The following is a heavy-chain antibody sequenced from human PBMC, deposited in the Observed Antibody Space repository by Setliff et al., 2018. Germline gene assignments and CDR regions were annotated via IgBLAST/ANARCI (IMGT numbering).Heavy chain of an antibody. CDR3: ARSLNVHTALWYFDY. J-gene: IGHJ4*02. V-gene: IGHV2-5*01. CDR2: IYWNDDK. Sequence: SGPTLVNPTQTLTLTCTFSGFSLSTTGVGVGWIRQPPGKALEWLALIYWNDDKRYSPSLKSRLTITKDTSKNQVVLTMTNMDPVDTATYYCARSLNVHTALWYFDYWGQGTLVTVSS. D-gene: IGHD5-18*01. CDR1: GFSLSTTGVG.